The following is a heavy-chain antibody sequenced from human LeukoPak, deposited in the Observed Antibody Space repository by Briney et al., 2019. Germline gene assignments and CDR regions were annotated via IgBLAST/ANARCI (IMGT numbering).Heavy chain of an antibody. D-gene: IGHD1-26*01. CDR2: ISSSSSYI. Sequence: GGSLRLSCAASGFTFDDYDMHWVRHAPGKGLEWVSSISSSSSYIYYTDSVKGRFTISRDNAKNSLFLQMNSLRAEDTAVYFCARDRLGILGATYEFDSWGQGTLVTVSS. V-gene: IGHV3-21*01. J-gene: IGHJ4*02. CDR3: ARDRLGILGATYEFDS. CDR1: GFTFDDYD.